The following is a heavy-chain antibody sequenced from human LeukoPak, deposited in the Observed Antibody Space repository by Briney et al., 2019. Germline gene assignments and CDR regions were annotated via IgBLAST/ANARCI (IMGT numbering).Heavy chain of an antibody. Sequence: ETLSLTCAVYGGSFSGYYWSWIRQPPGKGLEYVANIKQDGSETYYVDSVKGRFTISRDNAKNSLYLQMNSLRVEDTAVYYCARDQGILFFDSWGQGTLVTVSS. CDR3: ARDQGILFFDS. D-gene: IGHD2-21*01. CDR2: IKQDGSET. J-gene: IGHJ4*02. V-gene: IGHV3-7*01. CDR1: GGSFSGYY.